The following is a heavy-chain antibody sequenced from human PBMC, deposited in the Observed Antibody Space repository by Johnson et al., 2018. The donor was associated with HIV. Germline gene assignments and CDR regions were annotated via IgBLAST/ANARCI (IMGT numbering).Heavy chain of an antibody. CDR3: ARDRGPSVAAVVFDAFDI. V-gene: IGHV3-7*03. Sequence: VQLVESGGGVVQPERSLRLSCAASGFTFSTYGMHWVRQAPGKGLEWVANIKQDGSEKYYVDSVKGRFTISRDNVRNSVYLQMNSLRAEDTAVYYCARDRGPSVAAVVFDAFDIWGQGTMVTVSS. D-gene: IGHD6-13*01. CDR2: IKQDGSEK. J-gene: IGHJ3*02. CDR1: GFTFSTYG.